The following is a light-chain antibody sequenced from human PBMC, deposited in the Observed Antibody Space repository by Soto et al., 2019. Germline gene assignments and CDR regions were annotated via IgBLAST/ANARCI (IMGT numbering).Light chain of an antibody. CDR2: LNSNGSH. CDR3: QTWGTGPWV. V-gene: IGLV4-69*01. CDR1: SGHSNYA. Sequence: QPVLTQSPSASASLGASVKLTCTLSSGHSNYAIAWHQQQPEKGPRCLMKLNSNGSHSKGDGIPDRFSGSSSGAERYLTISSLQSEDEADYYCQTWGTGPWVFGRGTKLTVL. J-gene: IGLJ3*02.